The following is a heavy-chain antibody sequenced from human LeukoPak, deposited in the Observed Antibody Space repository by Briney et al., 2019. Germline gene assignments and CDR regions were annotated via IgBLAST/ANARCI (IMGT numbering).Heavy chain of an antibody. CDR3: AKDLSWLAYYFDY. V-gene: IGHV3-23*01. CDR2: ISGSGGGT. J-gene: IGHJ4*02. Sequence: GGSLRLSCAASGFTFSTYAMSWVRQAPGKGLEWVSGISGSGGGTYYADSVRGRVTISRDNSKNTLYLQMNSLRAEDTAVYYCAKDLSWLAYYFDYWGQGTLVTVSS. CDR1: GFTFSTYA. D-gene: IGHD6-19*01.